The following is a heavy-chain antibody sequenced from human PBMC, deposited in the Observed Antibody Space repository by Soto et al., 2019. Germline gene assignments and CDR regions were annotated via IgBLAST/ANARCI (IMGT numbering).Heavy chain of an antibody. CDR3: ARGYDFWSGFSVSYYYYYMDV. J-gene: IGHJ6*03. Sequence: ETLSLTCTVSCGSISSYYWSWIRQPPGKGLEWIGYIYYSGSTNYNPSLKSRVTISVDTSKNQFSLKLSSVTAADTAVYYCARGYDFWSGFSVSYYYYYMDVWGKGTTVTVSS. CDR1: CGSISSYY. CDR2: IYYSGST. D-gene: IGHD3-3*01. V-gene: IGHV4-59*01.